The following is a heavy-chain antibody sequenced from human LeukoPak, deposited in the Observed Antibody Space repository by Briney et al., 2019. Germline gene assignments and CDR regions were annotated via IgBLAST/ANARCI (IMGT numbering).Heavy chain of an antibody. CDR3: ARVDWSYYYYGMDV. V-gene: IGHV4-59*01. Sequence: SETLSLTCAVYGGSFSSYYWSWIRQPPGKGLEWIGYIYYSGSTNYNPSLKSRVTISVDTSKNQFSLKLSSVTAADTAVYYCARVDWSYYYYGMDVWGQGTTVTVSS. CDR1: GGSFSSYY. J-gene: IGHJ6*02. CDR2: IYYSGST. D-gene: IGHD3/OR15-3a*01.